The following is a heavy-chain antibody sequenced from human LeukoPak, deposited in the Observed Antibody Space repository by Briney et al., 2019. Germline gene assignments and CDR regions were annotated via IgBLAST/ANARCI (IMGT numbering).Heavy chain of an antibody. J-gene: IGHJ6*03. D-gene: IGHD3-10*01. CDR2: IIPIFGTT. Sequence: SVKVSCKASGGTFSSYAISWVRQAPGQGLEWMGGIIPIFGTTNYAQKFQDRVTITADKSTSTAYMELSSLRSEDTAVYYCARGDSMVRGVIDYYYYYMDVWGKGTTVTVSS. V-gene: IGHV1-69*06. CDR1: GGTFSSYA. CDR3: ARGDSMVRGVIDYYYYYMDV.